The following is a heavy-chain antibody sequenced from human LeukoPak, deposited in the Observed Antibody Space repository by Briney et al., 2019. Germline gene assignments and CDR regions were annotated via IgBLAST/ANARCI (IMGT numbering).Heavy chain of an antibody. D-gene: IGHD6-13*01. J-gene: IGHJ5*02. CDR1: GFTFSTYG. V-gene: IGHV3-33*01. Sequence: PGRSLRLFCAASGFTFSTYGMHWVRQAPGKGLEWVAFIWNDGSNKYYGESVKGRFTISRDNSKNTLYLQMNSLRAEDSAVYYCARDLMYTNTWRFDPWGQGTLVTVSS. CDR2: IWNDGSNK. CDR3: ARDLMYTNTWRFDP.